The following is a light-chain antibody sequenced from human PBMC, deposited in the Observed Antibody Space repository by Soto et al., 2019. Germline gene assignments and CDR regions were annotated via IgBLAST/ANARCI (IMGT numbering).Light chain of an antibody. CDR1: QSVSSY. J-gene: IGKJ2*01. V-gene: IGKV3-11*01. CDR2: GAS. CDR3: QHRGKWPRT. Sequence: EIVLTQSPATLSLSPGERATLSCRASQSVSSYLAWYQQKPGQAPRLLIYGASNRATGIPARFSGSGSGTDLTPTLRSLEPEDFAVYYCQHRGKWPRTFGQGTKLEIK.